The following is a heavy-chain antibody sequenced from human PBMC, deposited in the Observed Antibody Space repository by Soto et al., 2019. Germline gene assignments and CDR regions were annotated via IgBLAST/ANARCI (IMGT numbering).Heavy chain of an antibody. CDR1: GGSFSENH. J-gene: IGHJ6*02. V-gene: IGHV4-34*01. D-gene: IGHD1-1*01. CDR3: ARSRNLDV. Sequence: QVKVQQWGAGLLKPSETLSLTCAVYGGSFSENHWSWIRQPPGKGLEWIGEIQNTGGTNYSPSLKIRVTMSVDRSKNPLSLSRTSVSAADTAVYYCARSRNLDVWGQGTTVIVSS. CDR2: IQNTGGT.